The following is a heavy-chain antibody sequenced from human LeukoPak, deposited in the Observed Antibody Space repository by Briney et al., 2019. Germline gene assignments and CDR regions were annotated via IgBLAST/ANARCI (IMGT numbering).Heavy chain of an antibody. V-gene: IGHV4-59*12. Sequence: SETLSLTCTVSGGSISSYYWSWIRQPPGKGLEWIGYIYYSGSTNYNPSLKSRVTISVDTSKNQFSLKLSSVTAADTAVYYCARGVWRITMVRGVIIKVHYFDYWGQGTPVTVSS. J-gene: IGHJ4*02. CDR2: IYYSGST. CDR1: GGSISSYY. CDR3: ARGVWRITMVRGVIIKVHYFDY. D-gene: IGHD3-10*01.